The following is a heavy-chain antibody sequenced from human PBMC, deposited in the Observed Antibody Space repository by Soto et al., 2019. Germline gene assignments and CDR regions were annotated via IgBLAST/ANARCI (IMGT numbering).Heavy chain of an antibody. CDR3: ARGTGWYYY. CDR1: GGSISSYY. Sequence: SETLSLTCTVSGGSISSYYWSWIRQPPGKGLEWIGYIYYSGSTNYNPSLKSRVTISVDTSKNQFSLKLSSVTAADTAVYYCARGTGWYYYWGQGTLVTVSS. V-gene: IGHV4-59*08. CDR2: IYYSGST. D-gene: IGHD6-19*01. J-gene: IGHJ4*02.